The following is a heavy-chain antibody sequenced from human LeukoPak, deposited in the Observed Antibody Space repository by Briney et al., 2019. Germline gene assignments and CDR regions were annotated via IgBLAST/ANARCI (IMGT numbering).Heavy chain of an antibody. CDR1: GYTFTDYY. D-gene: IGHD4/OR15-4a*01. CDR2: INPNSGGT. V-gene: IGHV1-2*02. J-gene: IGHJ4*02. Sequence: GASVTVSFMASGYTFTDYYMDWVRQAPGQGLEWMGWINPNSGGTNYAQKFQGRVTMTRDTSISTAYMELSRLRSDDTAVYYCARRVPTTVLFDYWGQGTLVTVSS. CDR3: ARRVPTTVLFDY.